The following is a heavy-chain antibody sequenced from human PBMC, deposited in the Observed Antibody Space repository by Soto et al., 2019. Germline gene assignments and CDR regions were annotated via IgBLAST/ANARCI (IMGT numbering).Heavy chain of an antibody. CDR2: IYHSGST. D-gene: IGHD4-17*01. J-gene: IGHJ6*02. Sequence: PSETLSLTCAVSGGSISSSNWWSWVRQPPGKGLEWIGEIYHSGSTNYNPSLKSRVTISVDKSKNQFSLKLSSVTAADTAVYYCARDSYDYGENEVGMDVWGQGTTVTVSS. V-gene: IGHV4-4*02. CDR1: GGSISSSNW. CDR3: ARDSYDYGENEVGMDV.